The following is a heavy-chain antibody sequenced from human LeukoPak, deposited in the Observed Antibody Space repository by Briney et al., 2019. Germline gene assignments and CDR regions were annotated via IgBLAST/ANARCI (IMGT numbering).Heavy chain of an antibody. CDR1: GFTFSNYW. J-gene: IGHJ4*02. D-gene: IGHD2-2*01. CDR3: AREKKSSTSMDY. V-gene: IGHV3-74*01. CDR2: INSDGKTT. Sequence: GGSLRLSCAASGFTFSNYWMHWVRQAPGKGLVWVSRINSDGKTTTYADSVKGRFTISRDNAQSTLYLQMNSLRAEDTAVYYCAREKKSSTSMDYWGQGTLVTVST.